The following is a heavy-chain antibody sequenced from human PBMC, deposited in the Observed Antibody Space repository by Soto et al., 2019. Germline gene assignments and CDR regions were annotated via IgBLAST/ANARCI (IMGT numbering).Heavy chain of an antibody. CDR1: GFTFSSYA. CDR3: AKAGDIVVVPAAAFDY. Sequence: GGSLRLSCAASGFTFSSYAMSWVRQAPGKGLEWVSAISGSGGSTYYADSVKGRFTISRDNSKNTLYLQMNSLRAEDTAVYYCAKAGDIVVVPAAAFDYWGQGTLVTVSS. V-gene: IGHV3-23*01. D-gene: IGHD2-2*01. CDR2: ISGSGGST. J-gene: IGHJ4*02.